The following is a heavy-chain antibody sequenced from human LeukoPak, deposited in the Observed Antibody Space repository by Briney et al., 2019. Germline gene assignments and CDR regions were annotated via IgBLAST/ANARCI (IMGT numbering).Heavy chain of an antibody. D-gene: IGHD3-10*01. J-gene: IGHJ6*02. V-gene: IGHV4-31*03. CDR2: IYYRVST. Sequence: SQSLSLTRTLSGGSISSGGYYWSWIRQHPGKGLEWLGYIYYRVSTHNNPSLKSRVAISVDTSKNHFSLKLSSVTAADTAVYYCAREGTYGSGSYYNREYYGMDVWGQGTTVTVSS. CDR1: GGSISSGGYY. CDR3: AREGTYGSGSYYNREYYGMDV.